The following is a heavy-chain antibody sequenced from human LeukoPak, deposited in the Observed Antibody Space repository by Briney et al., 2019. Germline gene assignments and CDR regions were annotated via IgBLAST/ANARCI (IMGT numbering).Heavy chain of an antibody. D-gene: IGHD3-16*01. CDR2: ISFDGSNK. CDR3: AREELGSSLGFDP. J-gene: IGHJ5*02. Sequence: GGSLRLSCAASGFTISSYTIHWVRQPPGKGLEWVAVISFDGSNKYYADSVKGRFTISRDNSKNTLYLQMNSLRAEDTAVYYCAREELGSSLGFDPWGQGTLVTVSS. CDR1: GFTISSYT. V-gene: IGHV3-30-3*01.